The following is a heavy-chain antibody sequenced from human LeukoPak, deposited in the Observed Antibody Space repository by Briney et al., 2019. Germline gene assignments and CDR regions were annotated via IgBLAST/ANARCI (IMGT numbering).Heavy chain of an antibody. D-gene: IGHD3-10*01. CDR1: GFIFDDYA. J-gene: IGHJ6*02. V-gene: IGHV3-43*02. CDR3: VKDLVGSGTYSYYYGLDV. CDR2: ISGDGTST. Sequence: GGSLRLSCAASGFIFDDYAMHWVRQVPGKGLEWVSLISGDGTSTYYADSVKGRFTISRDNFKNSLYLQMSSLRTDDTALYYCVKDLVGSGTYSYYYGLDVWGQGTTVTVSS.